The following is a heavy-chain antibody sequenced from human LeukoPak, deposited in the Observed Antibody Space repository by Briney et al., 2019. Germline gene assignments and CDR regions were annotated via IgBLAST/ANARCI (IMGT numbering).Heavy chain of an antibody. V-gene: IGHV4-39*07. Sequence: PSETLSLTCTVSGGSISSSSYYWGWIRQPPGKGLEWIGSIYYSGSTYYNPSLKSRVTISVDTSKNQFSLKLSSVTAADTAVYYCAREGPSGSHNAYFDYWGQGTLVTVSS. CDR1: GGSISSSSYY. CDR2: IYYSGST. D-gene: IGHD1-26*01. CDR3: AREGPSGSHNAYFDY. J-gene: IGHJ4*02.